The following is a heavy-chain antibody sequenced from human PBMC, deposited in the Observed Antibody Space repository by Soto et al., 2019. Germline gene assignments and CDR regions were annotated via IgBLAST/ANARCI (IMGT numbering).Heavy chain of an antibody. CDR2: ISAYNGNT. V-gene: IGHV1-18*01. J-gene: IGHJ4*02. CDR3: ARSLSGYITHFDY. CDR1: GYTFTSYG. Sequence: QVQLVQSGAEVKKPGASVKVSCKASGYTFTSYGISWVRQAPGQGLEWMGWISAYNGNTNYAQKLQGRVTMTTDTXSSTDYMELRSLRSDDTGAYYCARSLSGYITHFDYWGQGTLVTVSS. D-gene: IGHD3-22*01.